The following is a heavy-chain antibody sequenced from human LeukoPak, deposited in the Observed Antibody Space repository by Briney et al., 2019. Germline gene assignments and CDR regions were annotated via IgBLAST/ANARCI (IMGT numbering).Heavy chain of an antibody. CDR2: INHSGST. CDR3: AAIRGVMKYYYYYTDV. D-gene: IGHD3-10*01. J-gene: IGHJ6*03. V-gene: IGHV4-34*01. Sequence: SETLSLTCAVYGGSFSGYYWSWIRQPPGKGLEWIGEINHSGSTNYNPSLKSRVTISVDTSKNQFSLKLSSVTAADTAVYYCAAIRGVMKYYYYYTDVWGKGTTVTVSS. CDR1: GGSFSGYY.